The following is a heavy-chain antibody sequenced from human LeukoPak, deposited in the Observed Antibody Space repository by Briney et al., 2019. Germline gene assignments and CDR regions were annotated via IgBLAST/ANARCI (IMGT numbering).Heavy chain of an antibody. V-gene: IGHV1-69*13. D-gene: IGHD3-22*01. J-gene: IGHJ4*02. CDR1: GYTLTELS. Sequence: ASVKVSCKVSGYTLTELSMHWVRQAPGQGLEWMGGTIPIFSTANYAQKFQGRVTITADESTSTAYMELSSLRSEDTAVYYCARGKAHHTYYYDSSGYYYLGYWGQGTLVTVSS. CDR3: ARGKAHHTYYYDSSGYYYLGY. CDR2: TIPIFSTA.